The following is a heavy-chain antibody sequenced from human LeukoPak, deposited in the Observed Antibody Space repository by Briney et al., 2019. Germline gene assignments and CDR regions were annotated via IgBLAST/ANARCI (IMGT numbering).Heavy chain of an antibody. V-gene: IGHV3-23*01. J-gene: IGHJ4*02. D-gene: IGHD2-15*01. CDR3: AKDILGWTFDS. CDR1: GFTVSENA. Sequence: GGSLRLSCGASGFTVSENAMAWVRQAPGKGPEWVSGLGSDGRTHYRGSAKGRFTISRDNSKNTIYLQMNSLRVEDTALYYCAKDILGWTFDSWGPGTLVTVSP. CDR2: LGSDGRT.